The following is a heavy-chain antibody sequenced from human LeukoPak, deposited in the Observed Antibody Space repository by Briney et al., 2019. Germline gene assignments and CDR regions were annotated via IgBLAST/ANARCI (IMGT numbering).Heavy chain of an antibody. D-gene: IGHD3-10*01. CDR2: IYYSGST. V-gene: IGHV4-59*08. J-gene: IGHJ5*02. CDR1: GGSISSYY. CDR3: ARSLLWFGELLPNWFDP. Sequence: SETLSLTCTVSGGSISSYYWSWIRQPPGKGLEWIGYIYYSGSTNYNPSLKSRVTISVDTSKNQFSLKLSSATAADTAVYYCARSLLWFGELLPNWFDPWGQGTLVTVSS.